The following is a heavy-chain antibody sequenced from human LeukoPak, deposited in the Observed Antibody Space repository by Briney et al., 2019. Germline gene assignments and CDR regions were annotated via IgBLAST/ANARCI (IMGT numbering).Heavy chain of an antibody. Sequence: KTSETLSLTCTVSGGSISSYYWSWIRQPPGKGLEWIGYIYYSGSTNYNPSLKSRVTISVDTSKNQFSLKLSSVTAADTAVYYCARDPWSYYYMDVWGKGTTVTVSS. CDR1: GGSISSYY. J-gene: IGHJ6*03. D-gene: IGHD2-8*01. V-gene: IGHV4-59*01. CDR3: ARDPWSYYYMDV. CDR2: IYYSGST.